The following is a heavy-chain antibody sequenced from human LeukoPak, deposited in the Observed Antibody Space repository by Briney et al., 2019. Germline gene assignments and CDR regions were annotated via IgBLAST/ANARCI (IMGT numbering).Heavy chain of an antibody. CDR2: IYYSGST. CDR3: ARGVVVPAAIDY. V-gene: IGHV4-59*01. CDR1: GGSISSYY. J-gene: IGHJ4*02. D-gene: IGHD2-2*01. Sequence: PSETLSLTCTVSGGSISSYYWSWIRQPPGKGLEWIGYIYYSGSTNYNPSLKSRVTISVDTSKNQFSLKLGSVTAADTAVYYCARGVVVPAAIDYWGQGTLVTVSS.